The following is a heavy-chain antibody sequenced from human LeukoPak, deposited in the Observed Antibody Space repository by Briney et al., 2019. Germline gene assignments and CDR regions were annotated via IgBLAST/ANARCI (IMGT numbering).Heavy chain of an antibody. V-gene: IGHV3-7*01. J-gene: IGHJ4*02. CDR1: GFTFSSYW. CDR2: INEDRSEK. CDR3: ARDGDAYVGATSRRGYYSAY. Sequence: GGSLRLSCAASGFTFSSYWMSWVRQAPGKGLEWVAYINEDRSEKYYVDSVKGRFTISRDNAKKSLYLQMNSLRAEDTAVYYFARDGDAYVGATSRRGYYSAYWGQRTLVTASS. D-gene: IGHD3-16*01.